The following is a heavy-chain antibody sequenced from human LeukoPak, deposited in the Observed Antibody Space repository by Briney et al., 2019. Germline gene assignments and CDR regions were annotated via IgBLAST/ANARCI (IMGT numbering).Heavy chain of an antibody. Sequence: SETLSLTCTVSGGSISSYYWSWIRQPAGKGLEWIGRIYTSGSTNYNPPLKSRVTMSVDTSKNPFSLKPSSVTAADTAVYYCARGGVVPAAIIVNYYYMDVWGKGTTVTVSS. J-gene: IGHJ6*03. CDR2: IYTSGST. D-gene: IGHD2-2*02. CDR3: ARGGVVPAAIIVNYYYMDV. CDR1: GGSISSYY. V-gene: IGHV4-4*07.